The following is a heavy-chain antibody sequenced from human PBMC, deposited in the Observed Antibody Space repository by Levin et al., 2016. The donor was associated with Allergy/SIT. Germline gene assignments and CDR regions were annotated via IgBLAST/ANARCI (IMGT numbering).Heavy chain of an antibody. CDR1: GFTFSSYG. CDR2: IWYDGSNK. Sequence: GGSLRLSCAASGFTFSSYGMHWVRQAPGKGLEWVAVIWYDGSNKYYADSVKGRFTISRDNSKNTLYLQMNSLRAEDTAVYYCARDILTPPTPIAARLIGGYYYYGMDVWGQGTTVTVSS. J-gene: IGHJ6*02. D-gene: IGHD6-6*01. CDR3: ARDILTPPTPIAARLIGGYYYYGMDV. V-gene: IGHV3-33*01.